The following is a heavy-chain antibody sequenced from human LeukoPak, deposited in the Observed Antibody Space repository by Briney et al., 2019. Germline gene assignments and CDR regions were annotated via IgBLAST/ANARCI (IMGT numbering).Heavy chain of an antibody. D-gene: IGHD3-3*01. CDR3: ARDRYYDFWSGYYKYYFDY. CDR1: GGTFSSYA. Sequence: SVKVSCKASGGTFSSYAISWVRQAPGQGLEWMGGIIPIFGTANYAQKFQGRVTITADESTSTAYMELSSLRAEDTAVYYCARDRYYDFWSGYYKYYFDYWGQGTLVTVSS. CDR2: IIPIFGTA. V-gene: IGHV1-69*13. J-gene: IGHJ4*02.